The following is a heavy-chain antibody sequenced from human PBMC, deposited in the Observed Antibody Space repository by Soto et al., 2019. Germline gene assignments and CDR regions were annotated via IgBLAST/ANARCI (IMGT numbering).Heavy chain of an antibody. D-gene: IGHD3-10*01. J-gene: IGHJ5*02. Sequence: ASVKVSCKASGYTFTSYAMHWVRQAPGQRLEWMGWINAGNGNTKYSQKFQGRVTITRDTSASTAYMELSSLRSEDTAVYYCARSPAYGERWFDPWGQGTLVTVSS. CDR1: GYTFTSYA. CDR2: INAGNGNT. CDR3: ARSPAYGERWFDP. V-gene: IGHV1-3*01.